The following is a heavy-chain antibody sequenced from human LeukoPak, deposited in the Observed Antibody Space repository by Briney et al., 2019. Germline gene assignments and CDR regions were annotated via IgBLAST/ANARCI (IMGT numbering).Heavy chain of an antibody. Sequence: SQTLSLTCAVSGGSISSDGYCWSWIRQPPGKGLEWIGYIYHSGSSYYNPSPRSRVTISVDRSRNQFSLKLNSVTAADTAVYYCARDYGGGGSYFDYWGQGILVTVSS. J-gene: IGHJ4*02. V-gene: IGHV4-30-2*01. D-gene: IGHD1-26*01. CDR2: IYHSGSS. CDR3: ARDYGGGGSYFDY. CDR1: GGSISSDGYC.